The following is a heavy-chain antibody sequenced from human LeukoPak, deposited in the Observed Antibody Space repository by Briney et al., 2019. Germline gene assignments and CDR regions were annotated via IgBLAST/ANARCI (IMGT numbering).Heavy chain of an antibody. CDR2: ISGSGGST. Sequence: GGSLRLSCAASGFTFSSYAMSWVRQAPGKGLEWVSAISGSGGSTYYADSVKGRFTISRDNSKNTLYLQMNSLRSEDTAVYYCATLVSRGYQYSSNFQHWGQGTLVTVSS. V-gene: IGHV3-23*01. J-gene: IGHJ1*01. D-gene: IGHD3-3*01. CDR3: ATLVSRGYQYSSNFQH. CDR1: GFTFSSYA.